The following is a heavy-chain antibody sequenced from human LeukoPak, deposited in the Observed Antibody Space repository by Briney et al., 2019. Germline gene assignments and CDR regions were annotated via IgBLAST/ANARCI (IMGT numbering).Heavy chain of an antibody. J-gene: IGHJ3*02. V-gene: IGHV1-69*13. CDR2: IIPIFGTV. Sequence: GASVKVPCKASGGTLSSYAITWVRQAPGQGLEWMGGIIPIFGTVNYAQKFQGRVTITADESTSTAYMELSSLRSEDTAVYYCARDTYSGSYYFAFDIWGQGTMVTVSS. CDR1: GGTLSSYA. CDR3: ARDTYSGSYYFAFDI. D-gene: IGHD1-26*01.